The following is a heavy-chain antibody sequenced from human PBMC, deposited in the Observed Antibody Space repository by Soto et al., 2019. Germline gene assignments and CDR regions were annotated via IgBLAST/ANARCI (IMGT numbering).Heavy chain of an antibody. V-gene: IGHV1-2*06. CDR2: INPKTGTT. J-gene: IGHJ1*01. CDR3: ARVLERRYYYESNGY. CDR1: GYTFTNYY. D-gene: IGHD3-22*01. Sequence: ASVKVSCKASGYTFTNYYIHWVRQAPGQGLGWVGLINPKTGTTNDAPKFQGRVTMTSDTSTSTAYMEPSSLTSPARAVFSCARVLERRYYYESNGYWGQGILVTVSS.